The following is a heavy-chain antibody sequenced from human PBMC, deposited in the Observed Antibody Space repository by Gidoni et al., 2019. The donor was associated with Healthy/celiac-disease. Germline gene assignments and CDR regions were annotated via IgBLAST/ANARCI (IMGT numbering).Heavy chain of an antibody. Sequence: EVQLVESGGGVVRPGGSLYFACAAPGFTLDDYGMSWARQAPGKGLEWVSGINWNGGSTGYADSVKGRFTISRDNAKNSLYLQMNSLRAEDTALYYCARWADLFGGVPAFDIWGQGTMVTVSS. CDR1: GFTLDDYG. D-gene: IGHD3-16*01. CDR3: ARWADLFGGVPAFDI. J-gene: IGHJ3*02. V-gene: IGHV3-20*04. CDR2: INWNGGST.